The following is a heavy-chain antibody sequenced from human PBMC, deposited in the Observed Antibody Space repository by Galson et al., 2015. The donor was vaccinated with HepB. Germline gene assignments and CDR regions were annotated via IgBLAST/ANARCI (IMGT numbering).Heavy chain of an antibody. V-gene: IGHV3-23*01. Sequence: SLRLSCAASGFTFSSYAMSWVRQAPGKGLEWVSAISGSGGSTYYADSVKGRFTISRDNSKNTLYLQMNSLRAEDTAVYYCAKRGREAGTDDHYFDYWGQGILVTVSS. CDR1: GFTFSSYA. D-gene: IGHD6-19*01. J-gene: IGHJ4*02. CDR3: AKRGREAGTDDHYFDY. CDR2: ISGSGGST.